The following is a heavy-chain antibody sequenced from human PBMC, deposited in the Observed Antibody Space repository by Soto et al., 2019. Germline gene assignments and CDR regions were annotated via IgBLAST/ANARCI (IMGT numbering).Heavy chain of an antibody. CDR2: ISAYNGNT. J-gene: IGHJ5*02. CDR3: AREGRDYAFWSGYYTPRWFDP. V-gene: IGHV1-18*01. Sequence: ASVKVSCKASGYTFTSYGISWVRQAPGQGLEWMGWISAYNGNTNYAQKLQGRVTMTTDTSTSTAYMELRSLRTDDTAVYYCAREGRDYAFWSGYYTPRWFDPWGQGTLVTVSS. CDR1: GYTFTSYG. D-gene: IGHD3-3*01.